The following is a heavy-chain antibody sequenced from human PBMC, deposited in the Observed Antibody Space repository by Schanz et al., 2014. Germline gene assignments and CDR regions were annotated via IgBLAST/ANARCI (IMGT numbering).Heavy chain of an antibody. Sequence: EVQLVESGGGLVQPGGSLRLSCAASGFTFNNYDMNWVRLVPGKGLECVSGISGGGGSAYYADSVKGRFTISRDNSKNTLYLQMSSLRAEDTAVYYCAKLDGYAYGSMGQEYFDYWGQGTLVAVSS. CDR1: GFTFNNYD. V-gene: IGHV3-23*04. D-gene: IGHD5-18*01. CDR3: AKLDGYAYGSMGQEYFDY. J-gene: IGHJ4*02. CDR2: ISGGGGSA.